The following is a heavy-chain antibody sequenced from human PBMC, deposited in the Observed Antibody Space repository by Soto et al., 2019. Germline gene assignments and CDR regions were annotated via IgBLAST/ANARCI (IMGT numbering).Heavy chain of an antibody. D-gene: IGHD3-10*01. CDR3: ARDRRVQFGERTNYYGMDV. CDR1: GGSISSGDYY. Sequence: SETLSLTCTVSGGSISSGDYYWSWIRQPPGKGLEWIGYIYYSGSTYYNPSLKSRVTISVDTSKNQFSLKLSSVTAADTAVYYCARDRRVQFGERTNYYGMDVWGQGTTVTGS. CDR2: IYYSGST. J-gene: IGHJ6*02. V-gene: IGHV4-30-4*01.